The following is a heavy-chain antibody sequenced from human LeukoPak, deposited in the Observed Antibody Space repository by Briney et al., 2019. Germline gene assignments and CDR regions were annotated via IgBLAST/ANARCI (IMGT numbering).Heavy chain of an antibody. Sequence: GGSLRLFCSASGFTFNRYSVNWVRQATGKGLEWGSSISSSSSYIYYAASLKGRFNISRDNAKNSLYLQMNSLRAEDTAVYYCASAPVAGMEAGWGQGTLVTVSS. D-gene: IGHD6-19*01. CDR1: GFTFNRYS. CDR3: ASAPVAGMEAG. CDR2: ISSSSSYI. J-gene: IGHJ4*02. V-gene: IGHV3-21*01.